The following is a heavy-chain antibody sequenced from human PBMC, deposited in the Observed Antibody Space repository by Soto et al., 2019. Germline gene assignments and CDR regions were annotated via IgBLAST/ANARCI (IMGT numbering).Heavy chain of an antibody. CDR2: ISSSSSYI. D-gene: IGHD5-12*01. CDR3: ATHRSGYDQTGDY. V-gene: IGHV3-21*01. Sequence: PGGSLRLSCAASGFTFSSYSMNWVRQAPGKGLEWVSSISSSSSYIYYADSVKGRFTISRDNAKNSLYLQMNSLRAEDTAVYYCATHRSGYDQTGDYWGQGTLVTVSS. CDR1: GFTFSSYS. J-gene: IGHJ4*02.